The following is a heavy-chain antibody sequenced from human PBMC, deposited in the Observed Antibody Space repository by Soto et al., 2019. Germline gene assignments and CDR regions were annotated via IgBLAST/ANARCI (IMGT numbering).Heavy chain of an antibody. J-gene: IGHJ4*02. V-gene: IGHV3-7*01. CDR2: INTDGSVK. CDR3: ASGPR. CDR1: GFTFSDSW. Sequence: EVQLVESGGGLVQPGESLRLSCAASGFTFSDSWMSWVRQAPGKGLEWVANINTDGSVKSYVASVEGRFTISRDNTNSSLFLQMTGLRGDDTAIYYCASGPRWGQGTLVTVSS.